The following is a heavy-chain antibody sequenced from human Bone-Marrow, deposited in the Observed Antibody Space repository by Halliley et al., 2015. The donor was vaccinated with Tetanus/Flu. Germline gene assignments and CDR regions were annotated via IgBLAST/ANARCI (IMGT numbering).Heavy chain of an antibody. D-gene: IGHD2-8*01. CDR1: GFSVSTYY. CDR2: LASGSSA. Sequence: SLRLSCAASGFSVSTYYMSWVRQAPGKGLEWVSTLASGSSAYYGDPVRGRFTISRDKSKSRLYLQMKNLRAEDTAVYFCARHFAMYSNSFDYWGQGTLVTVSS. V-gene: IGHV3-53*01. J-gene: IGHJ4*02. CDR3: ARHFAMYSNSFDY.